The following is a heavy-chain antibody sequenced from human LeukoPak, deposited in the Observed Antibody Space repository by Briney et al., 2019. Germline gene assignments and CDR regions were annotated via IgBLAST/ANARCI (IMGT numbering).Heavy chain of an antibody. V-gene: IGHV1-69*04. D-gene: IGHD3-10*01. CDR3: ARDYGSGSSLDAFDI. J-gene: IGHJ3*02. Sequence: ASVKVSCKASGGTFSSYAISWVRQAPGQGLEWMGRIIPILGIANYAQKFQGRVTSTADKSTSTAYMELSSLRSEDTAVYYCARDYGSGSSLDAFDIWGQGTLVTVSS. CDR1: GGTFSSYA. CDR2: IIPILGIA.